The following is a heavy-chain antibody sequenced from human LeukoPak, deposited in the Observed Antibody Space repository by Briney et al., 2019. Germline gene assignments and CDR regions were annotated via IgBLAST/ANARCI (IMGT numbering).Heavy chain of an antibody. CDR3: ARDRGTGFDY. CDR2: ISYDGSNK. V-gene: IGHV3-30-3*01. CDR1: GFTFSSYA. Sequence: GGSLRLSCAASGFTFSSYAMHWVRQAPGKGLEWVAVISYDGSNKYYADSVKGRFTISRDNSKNTLYLQMNSLRAEDTAVYYCARDRGTGFDYWGQGTLVTVS. J-gene: IGHJ4*02.